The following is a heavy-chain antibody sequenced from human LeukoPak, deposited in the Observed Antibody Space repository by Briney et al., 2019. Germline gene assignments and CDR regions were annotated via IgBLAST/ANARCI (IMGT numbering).Heavy chain of an antibody. CDR2: INPNSGGT. J-gene: IGHJ4*02. CDR3: ARGVYQGDYFDY. Sequence: GASVKVSCEASGFTLTDYGVTWVRQAPGQGLEWMGRINPNSGGTNYAQKFQGRVTMTRDTSISTAYMELSRLRSDDTAVYYCARGVYQGDYFDYWGQGTLVTVSS. CDR1: GFTLTDYG. D-gene: IGHD6-6*01. V-gene: IGHV1-2*06.